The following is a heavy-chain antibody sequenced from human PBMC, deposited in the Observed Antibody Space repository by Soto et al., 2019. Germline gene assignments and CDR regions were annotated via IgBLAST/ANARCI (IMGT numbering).Heavy chain of an antibody. Sequence: EVQVVESGGGLVQPGGSLRLSCAASGFIVSSSYMSWVRQAPGKGLEWVAVIYSAGSTYYADSVKGRFTIYRDSSRNTLYLQMDSLRAEDTAVYYCASSRTRTRYADCFDPWGQGTLGTVPS. V-gene: IGHV3-66*01. D-gene: IGHD1-1*01. J-gene: IGHJ5*02. CDR1: GFIVSSSY. CDR2: IYSAGST. CDR3: ASSRTRTRYADCFDP.